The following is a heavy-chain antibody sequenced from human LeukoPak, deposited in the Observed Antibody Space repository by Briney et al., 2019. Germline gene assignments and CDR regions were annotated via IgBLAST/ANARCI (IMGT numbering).Heavy chain of an antibody. Sequence: SETLSLTCAVYGGSFSGYYWSWIRQPPGKGLEWIGEINHSGSTNYNPSLKSRVTISVDTSKSQFSLKLSSVTAADTAVNYCAGVSGIAVAGELDYWGQGTLVTVSS. V-gene: IGHV4-34*01. CDR3: AGVSGIAVAGELDY. D-gene: IGHD6-19*01. J-gene: IGHJ4*02. CDR2: INHSGST. CDR1: GGSFSGYY.